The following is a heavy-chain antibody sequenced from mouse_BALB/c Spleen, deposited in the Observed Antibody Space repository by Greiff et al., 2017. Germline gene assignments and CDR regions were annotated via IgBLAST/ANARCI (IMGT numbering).Heavy chain of an antibody. J-gene: IGHJ4*01. CDR3: TRYGTTALYAMDY. V-gene: IGHV1-5*01. Sequence: VQLQQSGTVLARPGASVKMSCKASGYSFTSYWMHWVKQRPGQGLEWIGAIYPGNSDTSYNQKFKGKAKLTAVTSASTAYMELSSLTNEDSAVYYCTRYGTTALYAMDYWGQGTSVTVSS. D-gene: IGHD1-2*01. CDR1: GYSFTSYW. CDR2: IYPGNSDT.